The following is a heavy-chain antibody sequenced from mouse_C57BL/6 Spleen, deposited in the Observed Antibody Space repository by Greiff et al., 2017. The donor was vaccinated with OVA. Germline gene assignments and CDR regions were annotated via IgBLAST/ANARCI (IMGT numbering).Heavy chain of an antibody. CDR1: GYTFTGYW. CDR3: ARPLITTVVATGHYYAMDY. CDR2: ILPGSGST. J-gene: IGHJ4*01. V-gene: IGHV1-9*01. D-gene: IGHD1-1*01. Sequence: VQLQESGAELMKPGASVKLSCKATGYTFTGYWIEWVKQRPGHGLEWIGEILPGSGSTNYNEKFKGKATFTADTSSNTAYMQLSSLTTEDSAIYYCARPLITTVVATGHYYAMDYWGQGTSVTVSS.